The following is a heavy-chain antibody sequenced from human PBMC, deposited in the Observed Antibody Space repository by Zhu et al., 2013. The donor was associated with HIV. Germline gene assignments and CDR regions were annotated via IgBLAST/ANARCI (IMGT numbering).Heavy chain of an antibody. CDR3: ARDVVWD. Sequence: QVQLVQSGAEVKKPGASTKVSCKTSGYIFISYSIHWVRQAPGQGLEWMGMINPHGGGTSYAQKFQGRVTMTRDTSTNTVYMGLSTLTPDDTAVYYCARDVVWDWGQGSLVTVSS. J-gene: IGHJ1*01. D-gene: IGHD3-16*01. CDR1: GYIFISYS. V-gene: IGHV1-46*01. CDR2: INPHGGGT.